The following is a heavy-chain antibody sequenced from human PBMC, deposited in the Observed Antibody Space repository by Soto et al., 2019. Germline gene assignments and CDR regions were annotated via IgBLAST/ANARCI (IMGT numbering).Heavy chain of an antibody. CDR1: GGSISSGDYY. Sequence: SETLSLTCTVSGGSISSGDYYWSWIRQPPGKGLEWIGYIYYSGSTYYNPSLKSRVTISVDTSKNQFSLKLSSVTAAETAVYYCARDLNGYCSGGSCYEGQGHWFDPWGQGTLVTVSS. J-gene: IGHJ5*02. D-gene: IGHD2-15*01. CDR3: ARDLNGYCSGGSCYEGQGHWFDP. CDR2: IYYSGST. V-gene: IGHV4-30-4*01.